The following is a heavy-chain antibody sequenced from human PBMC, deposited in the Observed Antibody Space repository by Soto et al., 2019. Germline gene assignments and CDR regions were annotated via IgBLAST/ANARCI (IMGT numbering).Heavy chain of an antibody. Sequence: PGGSLRLSCAPSGFTFSNYAMFWVRQAPGKGLEWVSTIFAGGGSTYYADSVKGRFTISRDNSKNILFLQMDSLRAEDTAVYFCAKDLIRGDGYIAFDYWGQGTLVTVSS. V-gene: IGHV3-23*01. D-gene: IGHD3-10*01. CDR1: GFTFSNYA. J-gene: IGHJ4*02. CDR2: IFAGGGST. CDR3: AKDLIRGDGYIAFDY.